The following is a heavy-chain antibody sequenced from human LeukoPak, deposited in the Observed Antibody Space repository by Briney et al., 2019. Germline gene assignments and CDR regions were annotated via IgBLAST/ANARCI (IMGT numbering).Heavy chain of an antibody. CDR3: ARGDYYGSESYWHTKWFDP. Sequence: SVKVSCKASGYTFNSHVISWVRQAPGQGLEWMGGIIPVFGKANYAQKFQGRVTITTDESTTTAYMELSSLRSEDTAVYYCARGDYYGSESYWHTKWFDPWGQGTLVTVSS. CDR2: IIPVFGKA. V-gene: IGHV1-69*05. J-gene: IGHJ5*02. D-gene: IGHD3-10*01. CDR1: GYTFNSHV.